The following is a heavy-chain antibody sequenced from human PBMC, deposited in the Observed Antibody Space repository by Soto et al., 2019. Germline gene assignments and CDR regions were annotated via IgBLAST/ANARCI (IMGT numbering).Heavy chain of an antibody. CDR2: IYTSGSA. Sequence: PAETLSLTCTVSGGSISDSYWSWIREPAGKRLEWIGRIYTSGSANYNPSLKSRVTMSVDTSKNQFSLRLTSVTAADTAVYFCARSRIYDISGTWTNWGQGTQVTVSS. D-gene: IGHD3-22*01. J-gene: IGHJ4*02. CDR1: GGSISDSY. CDR3: ARSRIYDISGTWTN. V-gene: IGHV4-4*07.